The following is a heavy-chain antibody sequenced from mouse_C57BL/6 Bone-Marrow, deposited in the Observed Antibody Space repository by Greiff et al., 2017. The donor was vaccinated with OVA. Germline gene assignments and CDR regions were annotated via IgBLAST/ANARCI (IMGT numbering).Heavy chain of an antibody. CDR1: GYSITSYY. CDR2: ISYSGST. V-gene: IGHV3-8*01. J-gene: IGHJ2*01. Sequence: EVQLQESGPGLAKPSQTLSLTCSVTGYSITSYYWNWIRKFPGNKLEYMGYISYSGSTYYNPSLKSRISITRDTSKNQYYLQLNSVTTEDTATYYCARAYYSNYDYFDYWGQGTTLTVSS. D-gene: IGHD2-5*01. CDR3: ARAYYSNYDYFDY.